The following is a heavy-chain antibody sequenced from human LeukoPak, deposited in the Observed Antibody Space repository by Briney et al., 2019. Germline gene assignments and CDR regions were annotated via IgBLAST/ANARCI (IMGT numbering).Heavy chain of an antibody. CDR1: GFTVSSNY. Sequence: GGSLRLSCAASGFTVSSNYMSWVRQAPGKGLEWVSVIYSGGSTYYADSVKGRFTISRDNSKNTLYLQMNSLRAEDTAVYYCARVLHYYYYGMDVWGQGTTVTVSS. V-gene: IGHV3-53*01. D-gene: IGHD1-26*01. CDR2: IYSGGST. CDR3: ARVLHYYYYGMDV. J-gene: IGHJ6*02.